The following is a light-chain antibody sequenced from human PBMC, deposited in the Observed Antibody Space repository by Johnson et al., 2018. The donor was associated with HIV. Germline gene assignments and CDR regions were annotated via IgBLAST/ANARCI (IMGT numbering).Light chain of an antibody. CDR3: GTWDSSLSAYV. Sequence: QSVLTQPPSVSAAPGQKVTISCSGSSSNIGNNYVSWYQQLPGTAPKVLIYENNKRPSGIPDRFSGSKSGTSATLGITGLQTGDEAGYYCGTWDSSLSAYVFGTGTKVTVL. V-gene: IGLV1-51*02. J-gene: IGLJ1*01. CDR1: SSNIGNNY. CDR2: ENN.